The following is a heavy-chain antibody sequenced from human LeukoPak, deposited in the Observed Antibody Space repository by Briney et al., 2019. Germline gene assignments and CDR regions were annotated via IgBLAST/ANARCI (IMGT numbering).Heavy chain of an antibody. J-gene: IGHJ4*02. V-gene: IGHV1-18*01. Sequence: ASVKVSCKASGYTFTSYGISWVRQAPGQGLEWMGWISAYNGNTNYAQKLQGRVTMTTDTSTSTAYMELRSLRSDDTAVYYCASDSYYYDSSGPPRLGYWGQGTLVTVSS. CDR2: ISAYNGNT. CDR3: ASDSYYYDSSGPPRLGY. D-gene: IGHD3-22*01. CDR1: GYTFTSYG.